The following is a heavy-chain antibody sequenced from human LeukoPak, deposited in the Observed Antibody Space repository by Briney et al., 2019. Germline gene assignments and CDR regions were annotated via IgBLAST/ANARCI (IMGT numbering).Heavy chain of an antibody. J-gene: IGHJ6*03. CDR3: ARSVTAAANYYYMDV. Sequence: ASVKVSCKASGYTFTSYDIKWVRQATGQGLEWMGWMNPNSGNTGYAQKFQGRVTMTRNTSISTAYMELSSLRSEDTAVYYCARSVTAAANYYYMDVWGKGTTVTVSS. CDR2: MNPNSGNT. V-gene: IGHV1-8*01. D-gene: IGHD6-13*01. CDR1: GYTFTSYD.